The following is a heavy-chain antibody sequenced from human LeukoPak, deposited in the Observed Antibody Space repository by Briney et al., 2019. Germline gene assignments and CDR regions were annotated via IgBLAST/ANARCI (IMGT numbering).Heavy chain of an antibody. D-gene: IGHD4-17*01. Sequence: PGGSLRLSCAASGFTFSSYAMSWVRQAPGKGLEWVSAISGSGGSTYYADSVKGRFTISRDNSKNTLYLQMNSLRAEDTAVYYCAKVFEPPDYDYGDYVVFGSGAFDIWGQGTMVTVSS. J-gene: IGHJ3*02. CDR2: ISGSGGST. CDR1: GFTFSSYA. V-gene: IGHV3-23*01. CDR3: AKVFEPPDYDYGDYVVFGSGAFDI.